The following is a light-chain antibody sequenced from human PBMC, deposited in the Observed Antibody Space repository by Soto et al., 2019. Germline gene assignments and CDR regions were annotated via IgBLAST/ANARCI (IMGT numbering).Light chain of an antibody. J-gene: IGKJ2*01. CDR2: GAS. Sequence: EIVMTQSPANLSVSPGERATLSCRASQSVSSNLAWYQQKPGQGPRLLIYGASTRATSIPARFSGSGSGTEFTLTINSLQSEDLAVYHCQQYNKWPPYTFGQGTKLEIK. V-gene: IGKV3-15*01. CDR3: QQYNKWPPYT. CDR1: QSVSSN.